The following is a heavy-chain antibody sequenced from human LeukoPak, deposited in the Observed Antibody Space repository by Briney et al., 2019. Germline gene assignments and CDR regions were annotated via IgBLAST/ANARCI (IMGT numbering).Heavy chain of an antibody. CDR1: GFTFSSYA. D-gene: IGHD6-13*01. Sequence: GGSLRLSCAASGFTFSSYAMHWVRQAPGKGLEWVAVISYDGSNKYYADSVKGRFTISRDNSKNTLYPQMNSLRAEDTAVYYCARGRRQQLVNFDYWGQGTLVTVFS. CDR2: ISYDGSNK. V-gene: IGHV3-30*04. CDR3: ARGRRQQLVNFDY. J-gene: IGHJ4*02.